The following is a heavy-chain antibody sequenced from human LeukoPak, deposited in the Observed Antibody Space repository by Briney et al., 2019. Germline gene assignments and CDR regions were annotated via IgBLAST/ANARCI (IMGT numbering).Heavy chain of an antibody. CDR2: IEQGGGEK. V-gene: IGHV3-7*01. CDR1: GFTFSSHW. J-gene: IGHJ5*01. D-gene: IGHD3-22*01. Sequence: GGSLRLSCAASGFTFSSHWMNWVRQAPGKGLEWVANIEQGGGEKNYVDSVKGRFTISRDNAKNSLYLGMNSLRAEDTAVYYCAGGAGWLSDSWGRGTLVTVSS. CDR3: AGGAGWLSDS.